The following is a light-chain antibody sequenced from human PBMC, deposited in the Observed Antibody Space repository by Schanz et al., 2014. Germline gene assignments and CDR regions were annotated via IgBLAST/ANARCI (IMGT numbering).Light chain of an antibody. CDR1: QSINSY. CDR2: AAS. J-gene: IGKJ1*01. V-gene: IGKV1-6*01. CDR3: LQDYNYPRM. Sequence: IRMTQSPSSLSASVRDRVTLTCRTSQSINSYLNWYQQKPGKAPKLLIYAASSLQSGVPPRFSGSGSGTDFTLTISSLQPEDSATYYCLQDYNYPRMFGQGTKVEIK.